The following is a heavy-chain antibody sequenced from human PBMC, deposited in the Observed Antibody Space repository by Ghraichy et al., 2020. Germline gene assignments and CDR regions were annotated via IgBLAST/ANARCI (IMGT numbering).Heavy chain of an antibody. V-gene: IGHV3-11*06. CDR2: ISSSSSYT. CDR3: ARGVVRSSSWYDY. Sequence: GGSLRLSCAASGFTFSDYYMSWIRQAPGKGLEWVSYISSSSSYTNYADSVKGRFTISRDNAKNSLYLQMNSLRAEDTAVYYCARGVVRSSSWYDYWGQGTLVTVSS. CDR1: GFTFSDYY. J-gene: IGHJ4*02. D-gene: IGHD6-13*01.